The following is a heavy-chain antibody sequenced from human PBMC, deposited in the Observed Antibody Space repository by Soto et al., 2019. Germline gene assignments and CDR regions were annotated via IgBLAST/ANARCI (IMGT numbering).Heavy chain of an antibody. Sequence: QVQLVQSGAEVKKPGASVKVSCKASGYTFTSYDINWVRQATGQGLEWMGWMNPNSGNTGYAQKFQGRVTMTRNTSISTAYMELTSLRSEDTAVYYCARGAGGSGIVRDNWFDPWGQGTLVTVSS. CDR3: ARGAGGSGIVRDNWFDP. CDR2: MNPNSGNT. CDR1: GYTFTSYD. V-gene: IGHV1-8*01. J-gene: IGHJ5*02. D-gene: IGHD6-19*01.